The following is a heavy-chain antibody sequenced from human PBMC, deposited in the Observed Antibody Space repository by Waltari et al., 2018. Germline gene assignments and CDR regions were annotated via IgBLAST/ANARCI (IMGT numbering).Heavy chain of an antibody. J-gene: IGHJ2*01. CDR3: ARRTAASGHWYFDL. CDR2: VNHDGNT. D-gene: IGHD6-13*01. Sequence: QVQLQQWGAGLLRPSETLSLTCGVNGGSFSGYHWSWFRQSPGRGLEWIGEVNHDGNTNYNPSHKSRVTILVDMSKNQFFLKLTSVTAAETAVYYCARRTAASGHWYFDLWGRGTLVTVSS. CDR1: GGSFSGYH. V-gene: IGHV4-34*02.